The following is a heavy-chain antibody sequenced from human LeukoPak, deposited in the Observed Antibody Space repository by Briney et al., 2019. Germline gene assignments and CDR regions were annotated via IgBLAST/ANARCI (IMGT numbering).Heavy chain of an antibody. D-gene: IGHD3-22*01. CDR1: GFTFSSYA. J-gene: IGHJ4*02. CDR3: AKGLYDSSGYYRTPGDY. CDR2: ISGSGDST. V-gene: IGHV3-23*01. Sequence: PGRSLRLSCAASGFTFSSYAMSWVRQAPGKGLEWVSGISGSGDSTYYADSVKGRFTISRDNSMDTLYLQMSSLRAEDTAVYYCAKGLYDSSGYYRTPGDYWGQGTLVTVSS.